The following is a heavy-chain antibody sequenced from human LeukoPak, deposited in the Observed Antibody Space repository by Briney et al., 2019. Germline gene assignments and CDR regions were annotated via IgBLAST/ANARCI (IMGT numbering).Heavy chain of an antibody. CDR2: ISGSSSTI. CDR1: GFNFSTYS. Sequence: PGGSLRLSCAASGFNFSTYSMNWVRQAPGKGLEWVSYISGSSSTIYYADSVKGRFTISRDNAKNSLYLQMNSLRAEDTAVYYCARDQGGGYRDDCWGQGTLVTVSS. CDR3: ARDQGGGYRDDC. V-gene: IGHV3-48*01. D-gene: IGHD5-12*01. J-gene: IGHJ4*02.